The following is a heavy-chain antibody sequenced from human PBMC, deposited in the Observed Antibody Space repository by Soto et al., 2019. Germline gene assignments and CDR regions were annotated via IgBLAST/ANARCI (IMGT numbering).Heavy chain of an antibody. CDR2: ISWNSGSI. CDR1: GFTFDDYA. V-gene: IGHV3-9*01. J-gene: IGHJ4*02. D-gene: IGHD3-3*01. Sequence: GGSLRLSCAASGFTFDDYAMHWVRQAPGKGLEWVSGISWNSGSIGDADSVRGRFTISRDNAKNYLYLQMNSLRAEDTALYYCAKVRHYDFWSGYLDYWGQGTLVTVSS. CDR3: AKVRHYDFWSGYLDY.